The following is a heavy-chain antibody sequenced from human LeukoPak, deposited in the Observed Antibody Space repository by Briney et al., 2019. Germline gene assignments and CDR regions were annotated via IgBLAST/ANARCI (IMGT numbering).Heavy chain of an antibody. V-gene: IGHV3-7*01. CDR2: VNQDGTEQ. CDR3: ARRAYDYGDFFDY. J-gene: IGHJ4*02. CDR1: GFTFDAYL. D-gene: IGHD4-17*01. Sequence: PGGSLRLSCAVSGFTFDAYLMTWVRQAPGRGLEWVANVNQDGTEQYYVDSVRGRFTISRDNAKNSLYLQMNSLRDEDTALYYCARRAYDYGDFFDYRGQGTLVTVSS.